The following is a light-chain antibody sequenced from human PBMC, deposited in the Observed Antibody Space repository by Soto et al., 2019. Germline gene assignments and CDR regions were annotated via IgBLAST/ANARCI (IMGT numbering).Light chain of an antibody. V-gene: IGKV3D-15*01. CDR3: HQYGSSPRT. CDR2: AGS. CDR1: QSVSSN. J-gene: IGKJ1*01. Sequence: EIVMTQSPATLSVSPGERATLSCRASQSVSSNLAWYQQKPGQAPRLLIHAGSTRATGIPARISGSGSGTEFTLTISRLEPEDFAVYYCHQYGSSPRTFGPGTKVDIK.